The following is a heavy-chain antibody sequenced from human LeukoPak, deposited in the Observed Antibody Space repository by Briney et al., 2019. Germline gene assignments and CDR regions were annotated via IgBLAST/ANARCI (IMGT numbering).Heavy chain of an antibody. D-gene: IGHD3-16*01. J-gene: IGHJ3*02. V-gene: IGHV4-59*08. CDR3: ARLGQPNAFDI. Sequence: PSETLSLTCTVSGGSISTYYWGWIRQPPGQGLECVGYFFHSGSTNHNPSLKTRVTISVDTSKNQFSLKLSSVTAADTAVYYCARLGQPNAFDIWGQGTMVTVSP. CDR1: GGSISTYY. CDR2: FFHSGST.